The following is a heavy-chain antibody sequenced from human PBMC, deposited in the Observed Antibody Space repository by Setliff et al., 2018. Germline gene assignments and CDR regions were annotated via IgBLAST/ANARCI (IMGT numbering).Heavy chain of an antibody. CDR2: ISSSGSTI. J-gene: IGHJ3*02. CDR1: GFTFRDYY. Sequence: LRLSCAASGFTFRDYYMSWIRQAPGKGLEWVSYISSSGSTIYYADSVKGRFTISRDNAKNSLYLQMNSLRAEDTAVYYCARDSVLRYFDWLLYTPDAFDIWGQGTMVTVSS. D-gene: IGHD3-9*01. CDR3: ARDSVLRYFDWLLYTPDAFDI. V-gene: IGHV3-11*04.